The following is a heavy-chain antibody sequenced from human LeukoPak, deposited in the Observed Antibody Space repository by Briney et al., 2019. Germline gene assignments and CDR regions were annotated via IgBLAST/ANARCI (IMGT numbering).Heavy chain of an antibody. Sequence: ASVKVSCKASGYTFIDYSINWVRPAPGQGLEWMGWINTNTGNPTYAQGFTGRFVFSLDTSVNTAYLQIIILKAQDTAVYFCAREGPGASNWFDSWGQGSLVSVSS. CDR2: INTNTGNP. J-gene: IGHJ5*01. D-gene: IGHD3-10*01. CDR1: GYTFIDYS. CDR3: AREGPGASNWFDS. V-gene: IGHV7-4-1*02.